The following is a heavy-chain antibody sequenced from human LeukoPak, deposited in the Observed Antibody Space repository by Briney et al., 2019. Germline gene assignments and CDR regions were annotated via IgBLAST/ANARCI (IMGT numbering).Heavy chain of an antibody. CDR2: ISSSGSTI. V-gene: IGHV3-48*03. J-gene: IGHJ4*02. CDR1: GFTFSSYE. Sequence: QPGGSLRLSCAASGFTFSSYEMNWVRQAPGKGLEWVSYISSSGSTIYYADSVKGRFTISRDNAKHSLYLQMNSLRAEDTAVYYCARAVGDLDYWGQGTLVTVSS. CDR3: ARAVGDLDY. D-gene: IGHD2-15*01.